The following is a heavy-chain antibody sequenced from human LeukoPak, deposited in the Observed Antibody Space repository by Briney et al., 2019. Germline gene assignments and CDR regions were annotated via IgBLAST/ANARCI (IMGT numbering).Heavy chain of an antibody. Sequence: SETLSLTCSVSDDSITMYYWTWIRQPPGKGLEWIGYVDHTGSTNFNPSLNGRVSISRDTTKNLFSLKLSSVTAADTAVYYCARGGTEAGGYSSSWYYFDYWGQGTLVTVSS. CDR2: VDHTGST. CDR3: ARGGTEAGGYSSSWYYFDY. CDR1: DDSITMYY. D-gene: IGHD6-13*01. J-gene: IGHJ4*02. V-gene: IGHV4-59*12.